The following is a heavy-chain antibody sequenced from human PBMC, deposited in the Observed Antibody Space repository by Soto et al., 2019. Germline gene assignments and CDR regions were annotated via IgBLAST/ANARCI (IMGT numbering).Heavy chain of an antibody. CDR1: GGSISTPGYS. CDR3: AARHYYYYGLDV. J-gene: IGHJ6*02. Sequence: SETLSLTCTVSGGSISTPGYSGSWIRQPPGKAPEWIGYVYHNGHAYPKPSLKSRVTISLDGAKNQFSLKMTSVTAADTGLYYCAARHYYYYGLDVWGQGTTVTVSS. D-gene: IGHD3-10*01. V-gene: IGHV4-30-2*01. CDR2: VYHNGHA.